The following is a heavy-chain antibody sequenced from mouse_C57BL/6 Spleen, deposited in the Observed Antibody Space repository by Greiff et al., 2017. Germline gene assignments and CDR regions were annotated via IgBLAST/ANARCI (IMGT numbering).Heavy chain of an antibody. CDR1: GFTFSDYG. J-gene: IGHJ4*01. CDR2: ISSGSSTI. CDR3: ARGYFGSRGAMDY. Sequence: EVKLQESGGGLVKPGGSLKLSCAASGFTFSDYGMHWVRQAPEKGLEWVAYISSGSSTIYYADTVKGRFTISRDNAKSTPFLQMTSLRSEDEAMYYCARGYFGSRGAMDYWGKGTTVTVSS. D-gene: IGHD1-1*01. V-gene: IGHV5-17*01.